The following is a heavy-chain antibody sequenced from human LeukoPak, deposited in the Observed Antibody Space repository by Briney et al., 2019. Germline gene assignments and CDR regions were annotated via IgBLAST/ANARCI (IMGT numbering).Heavy chain of an antibody. J-gene: IGHJ4*02. D-gene: IGHD2-21*01. CDR3: ARGAYNGYIVVPGY. CDR1: GGSVSSGSYY. V-gene: IGHV4-61*01. CDR2: ISYSGST. Sequence: SETLSLTCTVSGGSVSSGSYYWSWIRQPPGKGLEWIGYISYSGSTNYNPSLKSRVTISADTSKIQLSLKLSSVTAADTAVYYCARGAYNGYIVVPGYWGQGTLVTVSS.